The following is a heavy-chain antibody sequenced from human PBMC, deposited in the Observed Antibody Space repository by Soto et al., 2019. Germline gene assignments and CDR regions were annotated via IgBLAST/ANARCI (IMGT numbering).Heavy chain of an antibody. CDR1: GQSFSGHS. CDR2: INESGST. J-gene: IGHJ4*02. Sequence: QVQLQQWGAGLVKPSETLSLSCAGYGQSFSGHSWAWIRQPPGKGLEWIGEINESGSTYYNPSLKRRVTISTDTSKNQFSLKLSSVSAADTAAYFCARGSGIVALPGELEDVNYDYWGQGTLVNVSS. V-gene: IGHV4-34*01. CDR3: ARGSGIVALPGELEDVNYDY. D-gene: IGHD1-1*01.